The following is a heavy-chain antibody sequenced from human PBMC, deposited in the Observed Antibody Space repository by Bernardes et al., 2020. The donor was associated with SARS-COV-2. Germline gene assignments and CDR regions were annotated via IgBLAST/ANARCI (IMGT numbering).Heavy chain of an antibody. CDR1: GFTFSSYA. V-gene: IGHV3-30*04. CDR3: ARDCSSTSCYTHNWFDP. Sequence: GGSLRLSCAASGFTFSSYAMHWVRQAPGKGLEWVAVISYDGSNKYYADSVKGRFTISRDNSKNTLYLQMNSLRAEDTAVYYCARDCSSTSCYTHNWFDPWGQGTLVTVSS. CDR2: ISYDGSNK. J-gene: IGHJ5*02. D-gene: IGHD2-2*02.